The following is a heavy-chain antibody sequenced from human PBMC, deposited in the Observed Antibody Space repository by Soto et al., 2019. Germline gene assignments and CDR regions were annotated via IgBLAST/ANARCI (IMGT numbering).Heavy chain of an antibody. V-gene: IGHV3-23*01. J-gene: IGHJ4*02. CDR1: GFTFSSYA. D-gene: IGHD5-18*01. Sequence: EVQLLKSGGGLVQPGGSLRLSCAASGFTFSSYALSWVRQAPGKGLEWISAVSGSGSSTYYADPVKGRFTISRANSQNTLYLQMNSLSADDTAVYFCAKDVIRDTAMAVYYFDYWGQGTLVTVSS. CDR3: AKDVIRDTAMAVYYFDY. CDR2: VSGSGSST.